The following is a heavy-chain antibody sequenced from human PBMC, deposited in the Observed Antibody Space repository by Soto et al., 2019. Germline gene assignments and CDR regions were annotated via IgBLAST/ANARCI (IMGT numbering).Heavy chain of an antibody. Sequence: SETLSLTCAVYSGSFSGYYWSWIRQPPGKGLEWIGEIYHGLSIVYNPSLKSRVTISGDSSKNQFSLKLSSVTAADPAVYYCARQGGYYFDYWGQGTMVTVYS. CDR3: ARQGGYYFDY. D-gene: IGHD3-16*01. J-gene: IGHJ4*02. CDR2: IYHGLSI. CDR1: SGSFSGYY. V-gene: IGHV4-34*01.